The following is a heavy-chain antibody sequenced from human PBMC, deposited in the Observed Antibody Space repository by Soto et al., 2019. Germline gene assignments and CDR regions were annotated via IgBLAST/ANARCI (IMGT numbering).Heavy chain of an antibody. CDR3: ARGRRGDQLLYYYYYGMDV. CDR1: GYTLTSYY. J-gene: IGHJ6*02. V-gene: IGHV1-46*01. CDR2: INPSGGST. D-gene: IGHD2-21*01. Sequence: SVKVSCTASGYTLTSYYMHWVRQAPGQGLEWMGIINPSGGSTSYAQKFQGRVTMTRDTSTSTVYMELSSLRSEDTAVYYCARGRRGDQLLYYYYYGMDVWGQGTTVTVSS.